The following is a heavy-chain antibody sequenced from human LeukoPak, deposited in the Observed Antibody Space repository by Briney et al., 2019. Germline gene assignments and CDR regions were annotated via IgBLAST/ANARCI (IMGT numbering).Heavy chain of an antibody. D-gene: IGHD2-2*01. CDR1: GFTFSSYA. Sequence: GRSLRLSCAASGFTFSSYAMHWVRQAPGKGLEWVAVISYDGSNKYYADSVKGRFTVSRDDSKNTLYLQMDSLRAEDTAVYYCARGGIVVVPVVYGMDVWGQGTTVTVSS. J-gene: IGHJ6*02. CDR3: ARGGIVVVPVVYGMDV. CDR2: ISYDGSNK. V-gene: IGHV3-30*04.